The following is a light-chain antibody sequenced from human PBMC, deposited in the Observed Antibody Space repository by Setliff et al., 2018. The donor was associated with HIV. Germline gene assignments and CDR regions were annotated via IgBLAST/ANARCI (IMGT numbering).Light chain of an antibody. V-gene: IGLV1-51*02. Sequence: QSVLTQPPSVSAAPGQKVTISCSGSSSNIGNNYVSWYQQFPGTAPKLLIYENNKRPSGIPDRFSGSKSGTSATLGITGLQTGDEADHYCGTWDSSLSAGIYVFGTGTKVTVL. J-gene: IGLJ1*01. CDR1: SSNIGNNY. CDR3: GTWDSSLSAGIYV. CDR2: ENN.